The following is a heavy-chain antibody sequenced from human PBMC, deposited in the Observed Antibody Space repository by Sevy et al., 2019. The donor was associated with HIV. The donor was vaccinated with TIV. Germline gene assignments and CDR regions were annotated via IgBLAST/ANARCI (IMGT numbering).Heavy chain of an antibody. Sequence: GGSLRLSCAASGFVVSDNHMNWVRQAPGKGLEWVSVINKDDRTFYIDSVKGRFTISRDNSKNTLYLQMNSLRAEDTAVYYCAKDLTGCFDYWGQGTLVTVSS. CDR1: GFVVSDNH. V-gene: IGHV3-53*01. CDR3: AKDLTGCFDY. D-gene: IGHD7-27*01. J-gene: IGHJ4*02. CDR2: INKDDRT.